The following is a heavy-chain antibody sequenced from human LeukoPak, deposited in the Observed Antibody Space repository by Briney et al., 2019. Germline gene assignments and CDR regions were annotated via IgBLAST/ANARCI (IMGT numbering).Heavy chain of an antibody. CDR2: TYYRSKWYN. Sequence: SQTLSLTCAISGDSVSIISAAWNWIRQSPSRGLEWLGRTYYRSKWYNDYAVSVKSRITINPDTSKNQFSLQLNSVTPEDTAVYYCAREDSIAARASGAFDIWGQGTMVTVSS. D-gene: IGHD6-6*01. J-gene: IGHJ3*02. CDR1: GDSVSIISAA. CDR3: AREDSIAARASGAFDI. V-gene: IGHV6-1*01.